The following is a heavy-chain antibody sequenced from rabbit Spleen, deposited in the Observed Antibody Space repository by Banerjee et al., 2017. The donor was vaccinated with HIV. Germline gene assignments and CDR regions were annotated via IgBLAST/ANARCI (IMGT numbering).Heavy chain of an antibody. CDR3: ARDGDASSSGYYGL. V-gene: IGHV1S40*01. CDR2: SAGSSSGFT. Sequence: QSLVESGGGLVQPEGSLTLICKASGFSFSSSDYICWVRQAPGKEVEWFLCSAGSSSGFTFSATWATGRFTISKTSSTTVTLQMTSLTAADTATYFCARDGDASSSGYYGLWGPGTLVTVS. J-gene: IGHJ4*01. D-gene: IGHD1-1*01. CDR1: GFSFSSSDY.